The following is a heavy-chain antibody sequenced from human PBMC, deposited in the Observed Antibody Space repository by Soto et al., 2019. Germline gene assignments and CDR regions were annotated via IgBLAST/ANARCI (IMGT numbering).Heavy chain of an antibody. V-gene: IGHV1-46*01. D-gene: IGHD3-22*01. J-gene: IGHJ3*02. CDR1: GFSFSDYF. CDR3: AALTPPYYYDSSGREHAFDI. CDR2: INPSGDIK. Sequence: ASVKVSCKASGFSFSDYFMHWVRQAPGQGLEWMGIINPSGDIKNYAQKFQGRVTITRDTSTSTVYMDLSSRRYEDTAVYYCAALTPPYYYDSSGREHAFDIWGQGTMVT.